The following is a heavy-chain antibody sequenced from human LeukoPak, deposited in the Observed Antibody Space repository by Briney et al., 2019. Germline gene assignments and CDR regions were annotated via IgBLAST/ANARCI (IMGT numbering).Heavy chain of an antibody. CDR2: IYYSGST. Sequence: KASETLSLTCTVSGGSISRSRYYWGWIRQPPGKGLEWIGYIYYSGSTNYNPSLKSRVTISVDTSKNQFSLKLSSVTAADTAVYYCARTYDSSGYFFDYWGQGTLVTVSS. V-gene: IGHV4-61*05. J-gene: IGHJ4*02. D-gene: IGHD3-22*01. CDR3: ARTYDSSGYFFDY. CDR1: GGSISRSRYY.